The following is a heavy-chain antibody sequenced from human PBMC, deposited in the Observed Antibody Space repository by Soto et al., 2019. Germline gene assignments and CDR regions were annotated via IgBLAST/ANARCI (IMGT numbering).Heavy chain of an antibody. V-gene: IGHV1-3*01. CDR1: GYTFTSYA. D-gene: IGHD3-16*01. CDR2: ISPGDGDT. J-gene: IGHJ4*02. CDR3: ARGEFLGPLNGNDY. Sequence: ASVKVSCKASGYTFTSYAMHRVRQAPGQRLEWMGWISPGDGDTRYSRNFQGRVTMTSDTPANAGYMELSSLRSEDTAVYYCARGEFLGPLNGNDYWGQGTLVTVSS.